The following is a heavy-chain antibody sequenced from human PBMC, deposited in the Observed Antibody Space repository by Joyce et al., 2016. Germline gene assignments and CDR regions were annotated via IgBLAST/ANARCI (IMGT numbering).Heavy chain of an antibody. Sequence: QVQVVQSGAEVKKPGASVKVSCRASGSPFTDYPIHWVRQAPGQGLEYMGRINPKSGDTNYAQNFQGRVTMTRDTSINTAYMELSSLRSDDTAVYYCARGDLLDWGQGTLVAVSS. V-gene: IGHV1-2*06. CDR1: GSPFTDYP. J-gene: IGHJ4*02. CDR2: INPKSGDT. CDR3: ARGDLLD. D-gene: IGHD2-8*02.